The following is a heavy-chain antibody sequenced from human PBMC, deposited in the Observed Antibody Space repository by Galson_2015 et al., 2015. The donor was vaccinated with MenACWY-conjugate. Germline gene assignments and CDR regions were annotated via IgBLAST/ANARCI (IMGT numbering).Heavy chain of an antibody. J-gene: IGHJ4*02. D-gene: IGHD3-16*01. V-gene: IGHV1-18*01. CDR2: ISTKSGDT. CDR1: GYTFSKYG. CDR3: ARQEKHGESDYSWGSFES. Sequence: SVKVSCKASGYTFSKYGISWVRQAPGQGLEWIGWISTKSGDTNYPQKLQGRVTMTTDTPTNKDYMELRSLRSNDTAMYYCARQEKHGESDYSWGSFESWGQGTLVTSSS.